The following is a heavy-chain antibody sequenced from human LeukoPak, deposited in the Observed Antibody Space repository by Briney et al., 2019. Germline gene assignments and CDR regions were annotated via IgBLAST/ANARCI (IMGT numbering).Heavy chain of an antibody. D-gene: IGHD1-26*01. CDR1: GFTXXXYA. J-gene: IGHJ4*02. V-gene: IGHV3-23*01. Sequence: RXSXXXXGFTXXXYAMSWVRQAPGKGLEWVSAISGSGGTTYYPHSLKRRFTISRDNSKNTLYLQMNSLRAEDTAVYYCAKDREAFDYWGQGTLVTVSS. CDR3: AKDREAFDY. CDR2: ISGSGGTT.